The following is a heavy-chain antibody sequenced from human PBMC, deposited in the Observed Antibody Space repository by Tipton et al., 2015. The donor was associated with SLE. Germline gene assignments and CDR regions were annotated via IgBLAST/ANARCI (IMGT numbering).Heavy chain of an antibody. CDR3: ARGAGYCTIGVCFYEWLVP. Sequence: QLVQSGAEVKKPGASVKVSCKASGYTFTSYGISWVRQAPGQGLEWMGWISAYNGNTNYAQKLQGRFTMTRDTSTSTAYMELRSLRSEDPAVYTWARGAGYCTIGVCFYEWLVPGAQGTLATASS. J-gene: IGHJ5*02. V-gene: IGHV1-18*01. CDR1: GYTFTSYG. CDR2: ISAYNGNT. D-gene: IGHD2-8*01.